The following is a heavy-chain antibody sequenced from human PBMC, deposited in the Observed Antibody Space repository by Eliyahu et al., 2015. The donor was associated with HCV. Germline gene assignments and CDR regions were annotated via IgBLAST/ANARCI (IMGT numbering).Heavy chain of an antibody. Sequence: QVQLVESGGXVVQPGRSLRLSCAASGFTFSSYAMHWVRQAPGKGLEWVAVISYDGSNKYYADSVKGRFTISRDNSKNTLYLQMNSLRAEDTAVYYCARDVGGSGKNYGMDVWGQGTTVTVSS. CDR1: GFTFSSYA. V-gene: IGHV3-30-3*01. D-gene: IGHD3-10*01. J-gene: IGHJ6*02. CDR2: ISYDGSNK. CDR3: ARDVGGSGKNYGMDV.